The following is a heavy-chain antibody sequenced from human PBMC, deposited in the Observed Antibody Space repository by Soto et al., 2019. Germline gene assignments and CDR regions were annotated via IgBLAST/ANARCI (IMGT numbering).Heavy chain of an antibody. Sequence: EVQLVESGGGLVQPGGSLRLSCAASGFTFSSYWMSWVRQAPGKGLEWVANIKQDGSEKYYVDSVKGRFTISRDNAKNSLYLQMNSLRAEDTAVYYCARDVFGAARLSGWYIDLWGRGTLVTVSS. CDR3: ARDVFGAARLSGWYIDL. V-gene: IGHV3-7*01. D-gene: IGHD6-6*01. CDR1: GFTFSSYW. J-gene: IGHJ2*01. CDR2: IKQDGSEK.